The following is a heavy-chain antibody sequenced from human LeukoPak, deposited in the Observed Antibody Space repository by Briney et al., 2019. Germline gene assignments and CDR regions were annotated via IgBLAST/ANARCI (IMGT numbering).Heavy chain of an antibody. CDR2: ISYSGRT. CDR1: GGSISSKSYH. J-gene: IGHJ3*01. V-gene: IGHV4-39*01. D-gene: IGHD1-26*01. CDR3: ARQGSGGRSFDV. Sequence: SETLSLTCTVSGGSISSKSYHWGWIRQPPGKGLEWIGTISYSGRTYYNPPLQSRVTISEDSSKNQFSLRLTSVTAADTALYYCARQGSGGRSFDVWGQGTMVTVSS.